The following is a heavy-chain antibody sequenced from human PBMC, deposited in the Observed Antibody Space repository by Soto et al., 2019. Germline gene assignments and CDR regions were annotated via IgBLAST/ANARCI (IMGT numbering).Heavy chain of an antibody. J-gene: IGHJ6*02. V-gene: IGHV1-2*02. CDR2: INPNSGGT. Sequence: RASVNVSCKSSGYTFTGYYIHWVRQAPGQGLECMGWINPNSGGTNYAQKFQGRVTMTRDTSISTAYMELSRLRSDDTAVYYCARNWGPDCSSTSCYPLSYYYYGMDVWGQGTTVTVSS. D-gene: IGHD2-2*01. CDR1: GYTFTGYY. CDR3: ARNWGPDCSSTSCYPLSYYYYGMDV.